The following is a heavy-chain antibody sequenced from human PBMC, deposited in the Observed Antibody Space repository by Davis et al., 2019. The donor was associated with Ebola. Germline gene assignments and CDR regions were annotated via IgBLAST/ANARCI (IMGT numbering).Heavy chain of an antibody. D-gene: IGHD3-10*01. CDR2: IYYTGST. J-gene: IGHJ4*02. CDR3: ARIYPGYFDY. CDR1: GGSITNYY. Sequence: MPSETLSLTCTVPGGSITNYYWTWIRQPPGKGLEWIGNIYYTGSTNYSPSLNSRVIMSVDTPKSQFSLKVSSVTAADTAIYYCARIYPGYFDYWGQGVLVTVSS. V-gene: IGHV4-59*01.